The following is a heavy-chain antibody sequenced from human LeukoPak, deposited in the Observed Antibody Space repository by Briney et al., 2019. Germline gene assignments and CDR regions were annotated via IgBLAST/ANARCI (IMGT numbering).Heavy chain of an antibody. Sequence: GASVKVSCKVSGGTFSSYAISWVRQAPGQGLEWMGGIIPIFGTANYAQKFQGRVTITADESTSTAYMELSSLRSEDTAVYYCARAGRGYCSSTSCYDAFDIWGQGTMVTVSS. V-gene: IGHV1-69*13. CDR2: IIPIFGTA. CDR3: ARAGRGYCSSTSCYDAFDI. CDR1: GGTFSSYA. J-gene: IGHJ3*02. D-gene: IGHD2-2*01.